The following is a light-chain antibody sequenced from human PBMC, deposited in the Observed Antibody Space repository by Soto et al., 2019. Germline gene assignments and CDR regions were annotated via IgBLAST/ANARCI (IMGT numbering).Light chain of an antibody. V-gene: IGKV3-11*01. Sequence: EIVLTQSPATLSLSLGERATFSCTASQSVRSYLAWYQQKPGQAPRLLIYDASNRATGIPARFSGSGSGTDFTLTISSLEPEDFAVYYCQQRSNWPLTFGGGPKMEIK. CDR1: QSVRSY. CDR2: DAS. CDR3: QQRSNWPLT. J-gene: IGKJ4*01.